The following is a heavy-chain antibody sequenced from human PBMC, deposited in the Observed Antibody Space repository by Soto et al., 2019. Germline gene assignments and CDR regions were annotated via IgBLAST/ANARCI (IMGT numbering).Heavy chain of an antibody. D-gene: IGHD3-22*01. CDR1: GGSISSGGYS. CDR2: IYHSGST. CDR3: ARARGYYYDSSGYYVDY. V-gene: IGHV4-30-2*01. Sequence: SETLSLTCAVSGGSISSGGYSWSWIRQPPGKGLEWIGYIYHSGSTYYNPSLKSRVTISVDTSKNQFSLKLSSVTAADTAVYYCARARGYYYDSSGYYVDYWGQGTLVTVSS. J-gene: IGHJ4*02.